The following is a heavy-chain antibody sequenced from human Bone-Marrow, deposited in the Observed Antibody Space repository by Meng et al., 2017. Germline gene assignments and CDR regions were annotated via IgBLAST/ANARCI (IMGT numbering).Heavy chain of an antibody. V-gene: IGHV3-20*04. D-gene: IGHD3-10*01. CDR3: ARATYYASGTSYYYFHY. J-gene: IGHJ4*02. CDR1: GFTFDDYD. Sequence: GESLKISCPASGFTFDDYDMNWVRQAPGKGLEWVSGINWNGDSTHYADSVKGRFTISRDNAKNSLYLQMNSLRAEDTAFYYCARATYYASGTSYYYFHYWGQGTLVTVSS. CDR2: INWNGDST.